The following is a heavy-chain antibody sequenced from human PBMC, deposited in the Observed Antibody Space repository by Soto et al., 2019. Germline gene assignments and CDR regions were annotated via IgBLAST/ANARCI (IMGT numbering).Heavy chain of an antibody. D-gene: IGHD1-26*01. CDR2: MQPRTGWT. Sequence: QVQLVQSGAEVREPGASVKVSCKASGYSFTSLDINWVRQTAGQGLEWMGWMQPRTGWTGYAQKFQGRVTMTRDTSINTAYMELTTLTSDDTAFYYCARGVSAGVDYWGQGTLVTVSS. J-gene: IGHJ4*02. CDR3: ARGVSAGVDY. CDR1: GYSFTSLD. V-gene: IGHV1-8*01.